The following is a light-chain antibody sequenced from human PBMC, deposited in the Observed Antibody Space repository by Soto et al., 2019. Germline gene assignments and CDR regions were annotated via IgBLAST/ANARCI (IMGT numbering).Light chain of an antibody. J-gene: IGLJ1*01. Sequence: QSVLTQPASVSGSPGQSITISCTGTSSDIAAYTSVSWYQHHPDKAPKVVIYEVSKRPSGVSVRFSGSKSGNTASLTISGLQAEDEAHYYCSSYISDKRSYVFGTGTKLTVL. CDR3: SSYISDKRSYV. CDR2: EVS. V-gene: IGLV2-14*01. CDR1: SSDIAAYTS.